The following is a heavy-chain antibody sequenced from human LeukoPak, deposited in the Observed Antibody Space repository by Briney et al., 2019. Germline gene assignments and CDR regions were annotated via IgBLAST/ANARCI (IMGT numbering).Heavy chain of an antibody. V-gene: IGHV3-33*08. Sequence: PGGSLRLSCAASGFTFSSYGMHWVRQAPGKGLEWVAVIWYNGSKKYYADSVKGRFTISRDNSKNTLYLQMDSLRPEDTAVYYCARDHRRYCSGGSCSHFDYWGQGTLVTVSS. CDR3: ARDHRRYCSGGSCSHFDY. CDR1: GFTFSSYG. D-gene: IGHD2-15*01. CDR2: IWYNGSKK. J-gene: IGHJ4*02.